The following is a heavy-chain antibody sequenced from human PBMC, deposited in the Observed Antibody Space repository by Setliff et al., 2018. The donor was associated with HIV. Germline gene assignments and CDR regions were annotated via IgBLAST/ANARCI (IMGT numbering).Heavy chain of an antibody. CDR1: GYTFTGYY. CDR2: INPNSGGT. V-gene: IGHV1-2*06. CDR3: ARADVSYYGSGSYLNWFDP. Sequence: GASVKVSCKASGYTFTGYYMHWVRQAPGQGLEWMGRINPNSGGTNCAQKFQGRVTMTRDTSISTAYMELSRLRSDDTAVYYCARADVSYYGSGSYLNWFDPWGQGTLVTVSS. D-gene: IGHD3-10*01. J-gene: IGHJ5*02.